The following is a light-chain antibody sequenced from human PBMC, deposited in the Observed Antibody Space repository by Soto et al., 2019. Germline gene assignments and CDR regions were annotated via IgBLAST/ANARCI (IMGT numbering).Light chain of an antibody. Sequence: EIVLTQSPVTLSLSPGERATLSCRASQSVSSYLAWYQQKPGQAPRLLIYDASNRATGIPARFSGSGSGTEFTLTISSLQSEDFAVYYCQQYIRWPLTFGGGTKVDIK. V-gene: IGKV3-11*01. CDR1: QSVSSY. CDR3: QQYIRWPLT. J-gene: IGKJ4*01. CDR2: DAS.